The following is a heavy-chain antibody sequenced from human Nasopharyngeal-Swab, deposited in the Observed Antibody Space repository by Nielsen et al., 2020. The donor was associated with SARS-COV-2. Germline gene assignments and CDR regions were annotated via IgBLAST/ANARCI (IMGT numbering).Heavy chain of an antibody. Sequence: SETLSLTCTVSGGSVSSGSYYWSWIRQPPGKGLEWIGYIYYSGSTNYNPSLKSRVTISVDTSKNQFSLKPSSVTAADTAVYYCARDASNYGDYYYYYGMDVWGQGTTVTVSS. V-gene: IGHV4-61*01. J-gene: IGHJ6*02. CDR1: GGSVSSGSYY. CDR2: IYYSGST. D-gene: IGHD4-11*01. CDR3: ARDASNYGDYYYYYGMDV.